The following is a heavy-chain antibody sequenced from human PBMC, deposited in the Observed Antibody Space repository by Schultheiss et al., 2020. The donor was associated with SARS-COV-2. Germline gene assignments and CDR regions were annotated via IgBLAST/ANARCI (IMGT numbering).Heavy chain of an antibody. V-gene: IGHV3-30*14. Sequence: GGSLRLSCAASGFTFSSYAMHWVRQAPGKGLEWVAVISYDGSNKYYADSVKGRFTISRDNSKNTLYLQMSSLRAEDTAVYYCVKDLLDDYGDLGGAFDIWGQGTMVTVSS. CDR2: ISYDGSNK. J-gene: IGHJ3*02. CDR1: GFTFSSYA. D-gene: IGHD4-17*01. CDR3: VKDLLDDYGDLGGAFDI.